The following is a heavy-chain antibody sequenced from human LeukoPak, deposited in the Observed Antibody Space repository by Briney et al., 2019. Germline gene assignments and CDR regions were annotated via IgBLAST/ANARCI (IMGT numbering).Heavy chain of an antibody. CDR3: ARDLGELLWFGESLDGMDA. CDR1: GFNFSHYA. J-gene: IGHJ6*02. Sequence: PGRSLRLSCAASGFNFSHYAMHWVRQAPGKGLNWVAVISYDGSNKYSADSVKGRFTISRDNSKNTLYLQMNSLRAEDTAVYYCARDLGELLWFGESLDGMDAWGQGTTVTVSS. V-gene: IGHV3-30-3*01. D-gene: IGHD3-10*01. CDR2: ISYDGSNK.